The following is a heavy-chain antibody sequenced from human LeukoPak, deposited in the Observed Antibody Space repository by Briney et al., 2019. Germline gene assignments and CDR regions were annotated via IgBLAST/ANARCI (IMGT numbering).Heavy chain of an antibody. CDR3: ARDREYSGSYYDY. CDR1: GGSISSNSYY. J-gene: IGHJ4*02. V-gene: IGHV4-39*07. Sequence: SETLSLTCAVSGGSISSNSYYWGWIRQPPGKGLEWIGSIYYSGSTYYNPSLKSRVTISVDTSKNQFSLKLNSVTAADTAVYYCARDREYSGSYYDYWGQGTLVTVSS. CDR2: IYYSGST. D-gene: IGHD1-26*01.